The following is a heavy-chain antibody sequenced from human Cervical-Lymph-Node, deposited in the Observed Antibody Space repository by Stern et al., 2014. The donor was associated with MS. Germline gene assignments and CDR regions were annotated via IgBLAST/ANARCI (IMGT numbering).Heavy chain of an antibody. D-gene: IGHD3-10*01. CDR3: ARGTGDNWFDP. Sequence: VKLVESGADVKKHGSAVRVSCKASGGVSWLRQAPGQGLEYMGGIIRPVGTAHYAQRFQGRLTITADTSRNTTYMELRSLRSDDTAVYYCARGTGDNWFDPWGQGTLVSVSS. V-gene: IGHV1-69*06. CDR2: IIRPVGTA. J-gene: IGHJ5*02. CDR1: GG.